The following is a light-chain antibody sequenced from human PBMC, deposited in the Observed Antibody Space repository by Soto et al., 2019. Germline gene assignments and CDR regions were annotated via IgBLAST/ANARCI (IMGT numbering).Light chain of an antibody. CDR1: QSNSRY. CDR2: AAS. CDR3: QHSYSIPLT. J-gene: IGKJ4*01. V-gene: IGKV1-39*01. Sequence: DVQMTQSPSALSSSLGDRVTIACRASQSNSRYLNWYQHKPGKAPNLLIYAASSLKPGVPSRFSGSGSGTDFTLTISSLQPEDFATYYCQHSYSIPLTSGGGTML.